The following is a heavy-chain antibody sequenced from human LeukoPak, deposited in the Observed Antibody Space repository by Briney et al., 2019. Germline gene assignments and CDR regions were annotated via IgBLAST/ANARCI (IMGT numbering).Heavy chain of an antibody. CDR1: GFTVSSNY. CDR2: IYSGGST. J-gene: IGHJ3*02. CDR3: ARDRFYGSGSYYRKTDDAFDI. Sequence: GGSLRLSCAASGFTVSSNYMSWIRQAPGKGLEWVSLIYSGGSTDYADSVKGRFSISRDISKNTLYLQMNSLRVEDTAVYYCARDRFYGSGSYYRKTDDAFDIWGQGTMVTVSS. D-gene: IGHD3-10*01. V-gene: IGHV3-66*01.